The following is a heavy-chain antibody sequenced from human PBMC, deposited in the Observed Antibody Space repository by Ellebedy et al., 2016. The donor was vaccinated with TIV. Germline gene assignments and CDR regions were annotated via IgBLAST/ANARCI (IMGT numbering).Heavy chain of an antibody. J-gene: IGHJ4*02. V-gene: IGHV6-1*01. CDR1: GDSLSNNSSG. D-gene: IGHD3-10*01. CDR3: ARTIVCSGSNWLCDS. Sequence: SQTLSLTCSISGDSLSNNSSGWNWPRQSPSTGLEWLGRTYYRSKWFNDYAASVRRRITINADTSKNQFSLHLNSVTPEDSAVYYCARTIVCSGSNWLCDSWGQGTLVSVSS. CDR2: TYYRSKWFN.